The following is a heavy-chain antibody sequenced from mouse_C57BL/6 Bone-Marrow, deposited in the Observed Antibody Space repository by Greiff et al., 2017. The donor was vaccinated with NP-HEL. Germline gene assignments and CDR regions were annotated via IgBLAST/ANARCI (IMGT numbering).Heavy chain of an antibody. CDR3: ARHNSNYGGFFYAMDY. CDR2: INSDGGST. CDR1: EYEFPSHD. D-gene: IGHD2-5*01. V-gene: IGHV5-2*01. Sequence: EVHLVESGGGLVQPGESLKLSCESNEYEFPSHDMSWVRKTPEKRLELVAAINSDGGSTYYPDPMERRFIISRDNTKKTLYLQLSSLRSEYTALYYCARHNSNYGGFFYAMDYWGQGTSVTVSS. J-gene: IGHJ4*01.